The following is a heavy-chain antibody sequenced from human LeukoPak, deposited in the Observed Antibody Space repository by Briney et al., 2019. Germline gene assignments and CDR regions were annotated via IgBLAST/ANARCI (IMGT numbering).Heavy chain of an antibody. D-gene: IGHD1-14*01. V-gene: IGHV5-51*01. Sequence: GESLKISCKVLGNSFTNYWIWWVRQMPGKGLEWMGIIFPRDSDTRYSPSFHGQVTISADKSISTAYLQWNSLRASDSGLYYCARQGTGFDSWGQGTLVTVSS. CDR3: ARQGTGFDS. CDR1: GNSFTNYW. CDR2: IFPRDSDT. J-gene: IGHJ4*02.